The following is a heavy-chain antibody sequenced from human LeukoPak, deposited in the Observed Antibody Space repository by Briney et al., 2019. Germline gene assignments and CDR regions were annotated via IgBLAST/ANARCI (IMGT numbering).Heavy chain of an antibody. CDR1: GYTFNTFY. D-gene: IGHD2-21*01. CDR2: INPNTGGT. Sequence: ASVKVSCKASGYTFNTFYMHWLRRVPGQGPEWMGWINPNTGGTAYSQRFQGRITVFADTSTNTAYMELTGLTSDDTAVYYCARVFCGGAKMCYKRFPDFGPWGQGTLVTVSS. V-gene: IGHV1-2*02. CDR3: ARVFCGGAKMCYKRFPDFGP. J-gene: IGHJ5*01.